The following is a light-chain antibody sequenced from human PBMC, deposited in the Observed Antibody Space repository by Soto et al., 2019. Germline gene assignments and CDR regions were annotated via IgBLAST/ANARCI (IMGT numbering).Light chain of an antibody. CDR1: QSVSSTY. V-gene: IGKV3-20*01. CDR3: QQYGRSPPIS. CDR2: GAS. Sequence: EIVLTQSPGTLSLSPGERATLSCRASQSVSSTYLAWYQQKPGQAPRLLIYGASSRATGIPDRFSGSGSETDFTLTISSLEPEDFAVYYYQQYGRSPPISFGPGTKVDIK. J-gene: IGKJ3*01.